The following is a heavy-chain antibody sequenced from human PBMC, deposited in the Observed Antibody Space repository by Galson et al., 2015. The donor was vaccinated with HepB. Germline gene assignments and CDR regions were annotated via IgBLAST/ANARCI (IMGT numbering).Heavy chain of an antibody. D-gene: IGHD2-15*01. J-gene: IGHJ4*02. V-gene: IGHV1-24*01. CDR2: FDPEDGET. CDR1: GYTLTELS. CDR3: ATVRRYCSGGSCYYFDY. Sequence: SVKVSCKVSGYTLTELSMHWVRQAPGKGLEWMGGFDPEDGETIYAQKFQGRVTMTEDTSTDTAYMELSSLRSEDTAVYYCATVRRYCSGGSCYYFDYWGQGTLVTVSS.